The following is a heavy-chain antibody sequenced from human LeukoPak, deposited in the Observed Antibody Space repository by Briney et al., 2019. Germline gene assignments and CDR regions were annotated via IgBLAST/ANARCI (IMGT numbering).Heavy chain of an antibody. V-gene: IGHV3-30*04. D-gene: IGHD6-13*01. CDR2: ISDDGSNK. Sequence: GGSLRLSCAASGFTFTLYPMHWVRQAPGKGLEWVTVISDDGSNKYYAGSVKGRFTISRDNSKNTLYLQMNSLRDEDTAVYFCARGEIAAAGTTPFDYWGQGTLVTVSS. CDR1: GFTFTLYP. CDR3: ARGEIAAAGTTPFDY. J-gene: IGHJ4*02.